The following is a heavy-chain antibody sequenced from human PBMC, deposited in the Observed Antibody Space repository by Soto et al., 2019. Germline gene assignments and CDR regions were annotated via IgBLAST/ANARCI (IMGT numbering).Heavy chain of an antibody. D-gene: IGHD5-12*01. CDR3: ARGRDIVATIKYYGMDV. CDR2: IIPIFGTA. CDR1: GSTFSSYA. V-gene: IGHV1-69*12. Sequence: QVQLVQSGAEVKKPGSSVKVSCKASGSTFSSYAISWVRQVPGQGLEWMGGIIPIFGTANYAQKFQGRVTITADESTRTAYMKLSRLRYEDTAVYYCARGRDIVATIKYYGMDVWGQGTTVTVSS. J-gene: IGHJ6*02.